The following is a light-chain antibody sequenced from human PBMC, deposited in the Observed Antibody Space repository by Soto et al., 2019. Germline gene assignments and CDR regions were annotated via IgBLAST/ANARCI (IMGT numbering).Light chain of an antibody. V-gene: IGLV2-8*01. CDR1: NSDVGGYNY. J-gene: IGLJ1*01. Sequence: QSALNQPPSASGSPGQSVTISCTGTNSDVGGYNYVSWYQQYPGKAPRLIIYEVSERPSGVPDRFSGSKSGNTASLTVSGLQTADEADYYCSSYAGSNWYVFGTGTKVTVL. CDR2: EVS. CDR3: SSYAGSNWYV.